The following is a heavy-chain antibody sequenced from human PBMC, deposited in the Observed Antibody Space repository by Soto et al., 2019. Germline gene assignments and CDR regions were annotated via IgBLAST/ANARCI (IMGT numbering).Heavy chain of an antibody. CDR1: GGSIDDCEYY. D-gene: IGHD6-6*01. CDR3: ARDRSNSPDYFDF. CDR2: IYYSGRT. Sequence: QVQLQESGPGLVKPSQTLSLTCTVSGGSIDDCEYYWTWLRQPPGKGLEWVGYIYYSGRTNYNPSLNSRLTISLDTSKNQFSLRLTSVSAADTAMYYCARDRSNSPDYFDFWGQGTLVTVSS. J-gene: IGHJ4*02. V-gene: IGHV4-30-4*01.